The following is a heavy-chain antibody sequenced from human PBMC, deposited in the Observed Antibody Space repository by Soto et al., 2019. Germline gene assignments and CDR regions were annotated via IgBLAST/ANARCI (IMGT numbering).Heavy chain of an antibody. CDR3: ATFPSGIAAAEFDY. CDR1: GYTLTELS. J-gene: IGHJ4*02. CDR2: FDPEDGET. V-gene: IGHV1-24*01. D-gene: IGHD6-13*01. Sequence: GASVKVSCKVSGYTLTELSIHWVRQAPGKGLEWMGGFDPEDGETIYAQKFQGRVTMTEDTSTDTAYMELSSLRSEDTAVYYCATFPSGIAAAEFDYWGQGPPVTVSS.